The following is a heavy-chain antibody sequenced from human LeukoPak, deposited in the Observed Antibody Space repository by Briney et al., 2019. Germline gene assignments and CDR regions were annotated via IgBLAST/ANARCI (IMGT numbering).Heavy chain of an antibody. Sequence: GGSLRLSCAASGFTFSNYWMNWARQAPGKGLEWVASINHNGNVNYYVDSVKGRFTISRDNAKNSLYLQMSNSRAEDTAVYFCARGGGLDVWGQGATVTVSS. D-gene: IGHD3-16*01. J-gene: IGHJ6*02. CDR3: ARGGGLDV. CDR2: INHNGNVN. CDR1: GFTFSNYW. V-gene: IGHV3-7*03.